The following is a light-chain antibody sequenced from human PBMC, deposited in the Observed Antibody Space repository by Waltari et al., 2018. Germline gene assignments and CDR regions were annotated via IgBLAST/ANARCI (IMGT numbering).Light chain of an antibody. CDR3: QHYNNRPLT. V-gene: IGKV3-15*01. CDR2: GAS. J-gene: IGKJ4*01. Sequence: EIVMTQAPVTLSVSPGERATLFCRASQSVSSNLAWYQQKPGRGPRPLIYGASIRATGIPARFTGSGSGTEFTLTISRLQSEDFAVYFCQHYNNRPLTFGGGTKVEI. CDR1: QSVSSN.